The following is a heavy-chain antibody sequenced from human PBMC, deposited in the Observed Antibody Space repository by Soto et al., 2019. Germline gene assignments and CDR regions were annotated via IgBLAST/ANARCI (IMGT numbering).Heavy chain of an antibody. Sequence: EVQLVESGGGLVKPGGSLRLSCAASGFTFSSYSMNWVRQAPGKGLEWVSSISSSSSYIYYADSVKGRFTISRDNAKNSLYLQMNSLRADDTAVYYCARDGGDSGYDSYYYYGMDVWGQGTTVTVSS. V-gene: IGHV3-21*01. CDR3: ARDGGDSGYDSYYYYGMDV. CDR2: ISSSSSYI. CDR1: GFTFSSYS. J-gene: IGHJ6*02. D-gene: IGHD5-12*01.